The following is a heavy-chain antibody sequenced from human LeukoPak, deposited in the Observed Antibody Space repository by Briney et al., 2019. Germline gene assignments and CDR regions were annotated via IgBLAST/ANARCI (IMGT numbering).Heavy chain of an antibody. V-gene: IGHV1-46*01. D-gene: IGHD2-2*02. CDR2: INPRGGST. J-gene: IGHJ6*03. CDR1: GYTFTSYY. CDR3: ARGEIDRIVVVPAAIPNYYYYYYMDV. Sequence: ASLKLSCKASGYTFTSYYMHSVRQTPGQGLEWMGIINPRGGSTSYAQKFQGRVTMTRDMSTSTVYMELSSLRSDDTAVYYCARGEIDRIVVVPAAIPNYYYYYYMDVWGKGTTVTVSS.